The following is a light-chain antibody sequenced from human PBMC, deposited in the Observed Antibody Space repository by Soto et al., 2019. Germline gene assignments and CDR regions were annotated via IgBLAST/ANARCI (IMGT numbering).Light chain of an antibody. CDR1: QSVSSSY. CDR2: CAS. Sequence: EIVLTQSPGTLSLSPGERATLSCRASQSVSSSYLAWYQQKPGQAPRILIYCASSRATGIPDRFSGSGSGTDVTLTISRQEPEDFAVYYCQQYGSSPLTFGGGTKVEIK. J-gene: IGKJ4*01. CDR3: QQYGSSPLT. V-gene: IGKV3-20*01.